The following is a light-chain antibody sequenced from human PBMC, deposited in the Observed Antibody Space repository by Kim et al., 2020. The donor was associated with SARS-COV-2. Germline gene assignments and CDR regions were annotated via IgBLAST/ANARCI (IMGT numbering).Light chain of an antibody. CDR3: AAWDDSLSALV. V-gene: IGLV1-47*01. J-gene: IGLJ3*02. CDR2: RNN. Sequence: GESVPLSCSGSCSNIGSNYVYWYQQLPGTAPKLLIYRNNQRPSGVLDRFSGSKSGTSASWAIRGLRSEEGADYYGAAWDDSLSALVLGGGTQLTVL. CDR1: CSNIGSNY.